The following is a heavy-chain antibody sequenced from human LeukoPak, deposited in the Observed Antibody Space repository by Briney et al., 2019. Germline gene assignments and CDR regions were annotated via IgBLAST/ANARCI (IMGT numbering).Heavy chain of an antibody. J-gene: IGHJ4*02. CDR2: ISDSSSTI. CDR1: GFTFSSYG. V-gene: IGHV3-48*03. Sequence: PGGSLSLSCAASGFTFSSYGMNWARQARGKGVEGVSYISDSSSTIYYADSVKGRLTISRDNAKNSLYLQMNSLRAEDTAVYYCARWGATGYEDYWGQGTLVTVSS. CDR3: ARWGATGYEDY. D-gene: IGHD3-9*01.